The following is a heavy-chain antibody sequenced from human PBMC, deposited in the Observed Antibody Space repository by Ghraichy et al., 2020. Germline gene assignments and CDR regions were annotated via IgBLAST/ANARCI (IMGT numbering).Heavy chain of an antibody. D-gene: IGHD5-24*01. CDR2: ISPDGSVK. J-gene: IGHJ4*02. CDR1: GFTIRSSW. Sequence: GESLNISCAASGFTIRSSWMSWVRQAPGKGLEWVAHISPDGSVKSYVDSVRGRFTISRDNAENSLSLQMNSLTAGDTALYYCAKDRGWLQFDYWGQGTLVTVSS. CDR3: AKDRGWLQFDY. V-gene: IGHV3-7*04.